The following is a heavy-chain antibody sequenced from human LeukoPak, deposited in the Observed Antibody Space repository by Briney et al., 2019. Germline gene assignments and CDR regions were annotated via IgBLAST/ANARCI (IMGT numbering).Heavy chain of an antibody. D-gene: IGHD3-10*01. CDR2: ISAYNGNT. Sequence: ASVKVSFKASGYTFTSYGISWVRQAPGQGLEWMGWISAYNGNTNYAQKLQGRVTMTTDTSTSTAYMELRSLRSDDTAVYYCARDGLLWFGELPNPGDYWGQGTLVTVSS. CDR1: GYTFTSYG. V-gene: IGHV1-18*04. J-gene: IGHJ4*02. CDR3: ARDGLLWFGELPNPGDY.